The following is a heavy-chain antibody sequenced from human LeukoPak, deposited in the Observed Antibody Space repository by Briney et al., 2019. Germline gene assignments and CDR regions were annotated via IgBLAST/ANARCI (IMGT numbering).Heavy chain of an antibody. CDR3: ARGYDFWSGYYWGY. CDR1: GGSLSSYY. Sequence: SETLSLTCTVSGGSLSSYYWSWIRQPPGKGLEWIGYIYYSGSTNYNPSLKSRVTISVDTSKNQFSLKLSSVTAADTAVYYCARGYDFWSGYYWGYWGQGTLVTVSS. D-gene: IGHD3-3*01. J-gene: IGHJ4*02. V-gene: IGHV4-59*01. CDR2: IYYSGST.